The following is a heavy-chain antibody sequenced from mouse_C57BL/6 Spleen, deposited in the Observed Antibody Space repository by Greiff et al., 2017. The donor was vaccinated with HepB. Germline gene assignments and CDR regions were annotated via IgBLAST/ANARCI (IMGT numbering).Heavy chain of an antibody. V-gene: IGHV5-9*01. CDR3: ARHGANWPDY. Sequence: EVMLVESGGALVKPGGSLKLSCAASGFTFSSYTMSWVRQTPEKRLEWVATISGGGGNTYYPDSVKGRFTISRDNAKNTLYLQMSSLRSEDTALYYCARHGANWPDYWGQGTTLTVSS. CDR1: GFTFSSYT. J-gene: IGHJ2*01. D-gene: IGHD4-1*01. CDR2: ISGGGGNT.